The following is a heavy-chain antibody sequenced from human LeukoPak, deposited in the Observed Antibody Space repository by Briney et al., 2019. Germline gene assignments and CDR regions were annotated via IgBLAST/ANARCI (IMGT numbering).Heavy chain of an antibody. Sequence: SETLSLTCTVSGGSISSSSYCWGWVRQPPGKGLEWIGSIYYSGSTYYNPSRKSRITISVDTSKNQFSLKLSSVTAADTAVYYCARDPQALWFGELLSELYYYYGMDVWGQGTTVTVSS. CDR1: GGSISSSSYC. D-gene: IGHD3-10*01. CDR3: ARDPQALWFGELLSELYYYYGMDV. V-gene: IGHV4-39*01. CDR2: IYYSGST. J-gene: IGHJ6*02.